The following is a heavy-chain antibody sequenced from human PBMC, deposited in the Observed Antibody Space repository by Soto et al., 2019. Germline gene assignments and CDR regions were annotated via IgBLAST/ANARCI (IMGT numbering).Heavy chain of an antibody. CDR1: GFTFSSYW. CDR2: IKKDGSEK. CDR3: AREGKQLWTDY. Sequence: GGSLRLSCAASGFTFSSYWMSWVRQAPGKGLEWVANIKKDGSEKYYVDSVKGRFTISRDNAKNSLYLQMNSLRAEDTAVYYCAREGKQLWTDYWGQGTLVTVSS. V-gene: IGHV3-7*01. J-gene: IGHJ4*02. D-gene: IGHD5-18*01.